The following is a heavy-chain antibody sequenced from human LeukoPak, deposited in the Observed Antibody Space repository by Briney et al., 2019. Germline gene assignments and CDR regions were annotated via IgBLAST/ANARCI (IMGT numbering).Heavy chain of an antibody. CDR2: ISTDGSTT. CDR1: GFTFSSYW. CDR3: ARDLKRRVYYDSSGSDDAFDI. D-gene: IGHD3-22*01. V-gene: IGHV3-74*01. Sequence: GGSLRLSCAASGFTFSSYWMHWVRQVPGKGLVWVSRISTDGSTTNYADSVKGRFTISRDNAKNSLYLQMNSLRAEDTAVYYCARDLKRRVYYDSSGSDDAFDIWGQGTMVTVSS. J-gene: IGHJ3*02.